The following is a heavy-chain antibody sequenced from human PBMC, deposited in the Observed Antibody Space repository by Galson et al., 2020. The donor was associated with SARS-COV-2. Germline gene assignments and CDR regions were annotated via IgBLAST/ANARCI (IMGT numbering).Heavy chain of an antibody. D-gene: IGHD6-19*01. Sequence: GASLKISCAASGFTFSTYGMHWVRQAPGKGLEWVAVISYDGSNKYYADSVKGRFTISRDNSKNTLYLQMNSLRAEDTAVYYCARDLSAVAGPFDYWGQGTLVTVSS. CDR1: GFTFSTYG. CDR3: ARDLSAVAGPFDY. J-gene: IGHJ4*02. V-gene: IGHV3-30*03. CDR2: ISYDGSNK.